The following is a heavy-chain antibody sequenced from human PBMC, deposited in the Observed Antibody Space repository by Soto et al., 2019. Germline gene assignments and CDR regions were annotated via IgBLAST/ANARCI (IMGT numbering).Heavy chain of an antibody. CDR2: ISSSSTI. J-gene: IGHJ6*02. V-gene: IGHV3-48*02. D-gene: IGHD3-22*01. Sequence: SLRLSCAASGFTFSSYSMNWVRQAPGKGLEWVSYISSSSTIYYADSVKGRFTISRDNAKNSLYLQMNSLRDEDTAVYYCARDIGDYYDSSGYYYGMDVWGQGTTVTVSS. CDR1: GFTFSSYS. CDR3: ARDIGDYYDSSGYYYGMDV.